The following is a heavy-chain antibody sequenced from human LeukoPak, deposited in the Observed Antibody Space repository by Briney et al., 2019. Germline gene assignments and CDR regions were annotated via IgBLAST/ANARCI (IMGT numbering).Heavy chain of an antibody. V-gene: IGHV3-23*01. CDR2: ISGSGGST. CDR1: GFTFSSYA. Sequence: GGSLRLSCAASGFTFSSYAMSWVRQAPGKGLEWVSAISGSGGSTYYADFVKGRFTISRDNSKNSLYLQMNSLRTEDAAFYYCAKDENRGGATPLDYRGQGTLVTVSS. J-gene: IGHJ4*02. CDR3: AKDENRGGATPLDY. D-gene: IGHD1-26*01.